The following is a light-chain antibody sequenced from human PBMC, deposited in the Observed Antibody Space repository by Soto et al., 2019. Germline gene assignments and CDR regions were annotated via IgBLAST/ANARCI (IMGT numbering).Light chain of an antibody. J-gene: IGKJ1*01. CDR3: QQYESYPWT. CDR1: QSVTNW. Sequence: DIQMTQSPSTLSASVGERVTITCRASQSVTNWLAWYQQKPGKAPKLLIYDVSSLESGVPSRFSGSGSGTEFILTISSLQPEDFATYHCQQYESYPWTFGQGTKVDIK. V-gene: IGKV1-5*01. CDR2: DVS.